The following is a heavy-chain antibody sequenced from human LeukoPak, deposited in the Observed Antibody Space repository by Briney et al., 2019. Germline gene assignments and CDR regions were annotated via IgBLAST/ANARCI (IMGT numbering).Heavy chain of an antibody. V-gene: IGHV5-51*01. Sequence: GESLKISCKGSGYSFTSYWIGWVRQMPGEGLEWIGIIYPGDSDTRYSPSFQGQVTISADKSISTAYLQWSSLKASDTAMYYRARLGGSMVRGVITYFDYWGQGTLVTVSS. D-gene: IGHD3-10*01. CDR3: ARLGGSMVRGVITYFDY. CDR1: GYSFTSYW. CDR2: IYPGDSDT. J-gene: IGHJ4*02.